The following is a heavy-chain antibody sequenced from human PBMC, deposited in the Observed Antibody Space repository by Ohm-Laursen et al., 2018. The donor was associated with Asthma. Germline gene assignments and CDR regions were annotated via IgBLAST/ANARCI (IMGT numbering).Heavy chain of an antibody. CDR3: ARDGGTYYDFWSGYPLDY. V-gene: IGHV3-30*03. J-gene: IGHJ4*02. D-gene: IGHD3-3*01. Sequence: SLRLSCAASGFTFSSYGMHWVRQAPGKGLEWVAVISYDGSNKYYADSVKGRFTISRDNSKNTLYLQMNSLRAEDTAVYYCARDGGTYYDFWSGYPLDYWGQGTLVTVSS. CDR1: GFTFSSYG. CDR2: ISYDGSNK.